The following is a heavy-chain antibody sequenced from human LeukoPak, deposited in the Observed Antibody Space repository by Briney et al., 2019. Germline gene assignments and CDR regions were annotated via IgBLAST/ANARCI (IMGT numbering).Heavy chain of an antibody. V-gene: IGHV3-23*01. Sequence: GGSLRLSCAASGFTFSSYAMTWVRQAPGKGLEWVSGIGDSGGSTYYADSVKGRFTISRDNSKKTLHLQMNSLRGEDTAVYYCAKARCSSSTCYKGAFDMWGQGTMVTVSS. CDR2: IGDSGGST. D-gene: IGHD2-2*02. CDR1: GFTFSSYA. CDR3: AKARCSSSTCYKGAFDM. J-gene: IGHJ3*02.